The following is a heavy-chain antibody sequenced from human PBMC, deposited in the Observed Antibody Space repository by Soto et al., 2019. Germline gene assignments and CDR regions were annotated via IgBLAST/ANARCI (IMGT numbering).Heavy chain of an antibody. J-gene: IGHJ1*01. CDR3: ARDVWGVGPRTEYFQH. CDR2: ISADNGKT. D-gene: IGHD3-16*01. CDR1: GYTFTSYG. Sequence: QVQLVQSGAEVKKPGASVKVSCKASGYTFTSYGISWVRQAPGQGLEWMAWISADNGKTNHAQKFQGRVTMTTDTSTNTAYMELSSLRSDDTAVYYCARDVWGVGPRTEYFQHWGQGTLVTVSS. V-gene: IGHV1-18*01.